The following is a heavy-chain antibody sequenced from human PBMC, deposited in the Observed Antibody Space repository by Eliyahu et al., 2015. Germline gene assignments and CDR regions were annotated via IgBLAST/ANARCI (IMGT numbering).Heavy chain of an antibody. CDR1: GFTXXSYS. V-gene: IGHV3-48*02. CDR2: ISSSSSTI. J-gene: IGHJ4*02. D-gene: IGHD5-18*01. CDR3: ARDSGDTAMDDY. Sequence: EVQLVESGGGLVQPGGPLRLSCXASGFTXXSYSMXWVXQAPGXGLEWVSYISSSSSTIYYADSVKGRFTISRDNAKNSLYLQMNSLRDEDTAVYYCARDSGDTAMDDYWGQGTLVTVSS.